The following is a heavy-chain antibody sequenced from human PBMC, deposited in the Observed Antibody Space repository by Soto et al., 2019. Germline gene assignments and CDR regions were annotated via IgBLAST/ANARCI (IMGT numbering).Heavy chain of an antibody. D-gene: IGHD4-17*01. Sequence: EVQLVESGGGLVQPGGSLKLSCAASGFTFSGSAMHWVRQASGKGLEWVGRIRSKANSYATAYAASVKGRFTISRDDSKNTAYLQMNSLKPEDTAVYYCTRRRERENYGDHEFNDYWGQGTLVTVSS. CDR3: TRRRERENYGDHEFNDY. J-gene: IGHJ4*02. CDR1: GFTFSGSA. CDR2: IRSKANSYAT. V-gene: IGHV3-73*01.